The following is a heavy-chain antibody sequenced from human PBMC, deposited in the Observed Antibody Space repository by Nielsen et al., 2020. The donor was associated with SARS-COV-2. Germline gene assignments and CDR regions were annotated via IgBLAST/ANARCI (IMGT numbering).Heavy chain of an antibody. D-gene: IGHD2-2*01. CDR2: ISSSKGYI. Sequence: GGSLRLSCAASGFTFSSYNMNWVRQAPGKGLEWVSVISSSKGYIYYADSVKGRFTISRDNAKDSLYLQMDSLRAEDTAIYYCARDLGYVGPIDLWGGGTLVSVSS. CDR3: ARDLGYVGPIDL. CDR1: GFTFSSYN. V-gene: IGHV3-21*01. J-gene: IGHJ5*02.